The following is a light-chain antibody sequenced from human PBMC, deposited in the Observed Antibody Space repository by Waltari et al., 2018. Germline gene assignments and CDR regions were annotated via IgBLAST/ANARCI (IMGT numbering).Light chain of an antibody. CDR2: DTP. J-gene: IGLJ3*02. V-gene: IGLV1-40*01. Sequence: QSVLTQPPSVSGAPGQRVTISCTGSDSNIGAGYDVHWYQQLPGTAPKLLIEDTPNRPSGFSDGCSGSKSGTSGALAITGLQAEDEAYYYCQSYDRSLTGSWVFGGGTKLTVL. CDR3: QSYDRSLTGSWV. CDR1: DSNIGAGYD.